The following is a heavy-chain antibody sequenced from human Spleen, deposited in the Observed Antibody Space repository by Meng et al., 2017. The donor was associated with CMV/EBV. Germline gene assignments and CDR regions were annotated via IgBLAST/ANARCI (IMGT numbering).Heavy chain of an antibody. CDR1: GYNFTGYY. D-gene: IGHD2-15*01. CDR3: ARVKRYCTGGTCSSTGYYGMDV. V-gene: IGHV1-2*02. CDR2: INPNSGGT. J-gene: IGHJ6*02. Sequence: ASVKVSCKASGYNFTGYYIHWVRQAPGQGLEWMGWINPNSGGTNYAQKFQGRITMTGDTSITTAYMELSRLTSDDKAVYHCARVKRYCTGGTCSSTGYYGMDVWGQGTTVTVSS.